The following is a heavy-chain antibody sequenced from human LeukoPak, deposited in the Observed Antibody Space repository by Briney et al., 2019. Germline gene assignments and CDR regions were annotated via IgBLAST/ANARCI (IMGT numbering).Heavy chain of an antibody. V-gene: IGHV3-11*01. D-gene: IGHD2-2*01. CDR2: ISSSGSTI. J-gene: IGHJ6*03. CDR3: ARVAGEYQLLWRVRDYMDV. Sequence: GGSLRLSCAASGFTFSDYYMSWIRQAPGKGLEWVSYISSSGSTIYYADSVKGRFTISRDNAKNSLYLQMNSLRAEDTAVYYCARVAGEYQLLWRVRDYMDVWGKGTTVTVSS. CDR1: GFTFSDYY.